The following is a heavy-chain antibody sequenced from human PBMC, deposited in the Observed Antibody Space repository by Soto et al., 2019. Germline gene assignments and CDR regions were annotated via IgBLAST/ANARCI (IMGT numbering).Heavy chain of an antibody. V-gene: IGHV1-8*01. CDR1: GYTFTTYD. CDR3: YDHDY. D-gene: IGHD5-12*01. J-gene: IGHJ4*02. Sequence: QVQLVQSGAEVKKPGASVKVSCKASGYTFTTYDINWVRQATGQGLEWMGWMSPNSGSTGYAQKFQGRITLTRNISISTAFMELSSLRSEDTALYYCYDHDYWVQGTLVTVSS. CDR2: MSPNSGST.